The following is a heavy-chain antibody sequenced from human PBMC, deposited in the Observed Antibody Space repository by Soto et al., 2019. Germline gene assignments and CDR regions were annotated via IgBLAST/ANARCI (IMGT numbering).Heavy chain of an antibody. Sequence: EVQLVESGGGLVKPGGSLRLSCAASGFTFSTYSMNWVRQAPGKGLEWVSSISSSSSYIYYADSVKGRFTISRDNAKNSLYLQMNSLRAEDTAVYYCARDQEGAVDYWGQGTLVTVSS. J-gene: IGHJ4*02. CDR2: ISSSSSYI. V-gene: IGHV3-21*01. CDR3: ARDQEGAVDY. CDR1: GFTFSTYS.